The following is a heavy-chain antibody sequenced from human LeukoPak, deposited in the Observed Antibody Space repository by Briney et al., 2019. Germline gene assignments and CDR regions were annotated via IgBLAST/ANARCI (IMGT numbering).Heavy chain of an antibody. CDR2: IHHSGGT. CDR3: ARATASGSGRAYDR. V-gene: IGHV4-34*01. J-gene: IGHJ5*02. Sequence: SETLSLTRAVYGESMIGHYWTWIRQPPGKRLEWIGEIHHSGGTNSNPSLKNRVTMSIDMSKNQFSLKLNSVTAADTAVYFCARATASGSGRAYDRWAQGNLVPVSS. D-gene: IGHD3-10*01. CDR1: GESMIGHY.